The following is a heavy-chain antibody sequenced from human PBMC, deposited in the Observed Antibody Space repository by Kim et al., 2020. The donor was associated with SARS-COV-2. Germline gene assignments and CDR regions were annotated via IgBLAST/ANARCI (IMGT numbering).Heavy chain of an antibody. V-gene: IGHV1-69*13. Sequence: SVKVSCKASGGTFSSYAISWVRQAPGQGLEWMGGIIPIFGTANYAQKFQGRVTITADESTSTAYMELSSLRSEDTAVYYCARGANYYDSSGSLFDYWGQGTLVTVSS. CDR2: IIPIFGTA. CDR3: ARGANYYDSSGSLFDY. D-gene: IGHD3-22*01. CDR1: GGTFSSYA. J-gene: IGHJ4*02.